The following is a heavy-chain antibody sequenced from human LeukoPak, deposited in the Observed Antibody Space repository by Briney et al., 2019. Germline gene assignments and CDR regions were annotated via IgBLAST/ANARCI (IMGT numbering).Heavy chain of an antibody. V-gene: IGHV1-69*04. CDR3: ARDNGRYYDFWSGYYAFDY. D-gene: IGHD3-3*01. CDR1: GGTFSRYA. J-gene: IGHJ4*02. Sequence: SVKVSCKASGGTFSRYAINWVRQAPGQGLEWMGRIIPIVDKANYAQKFQGRVTITADKSTSTAYMELSSLRSEDAAVYYCARDNGRYYDFWSGYYAFDYWGQGTLVTVSS. CDR2: IIPIVDKA.